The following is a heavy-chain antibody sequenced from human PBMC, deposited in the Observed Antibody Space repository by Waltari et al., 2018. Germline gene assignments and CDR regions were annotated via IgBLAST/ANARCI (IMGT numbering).Heavy chain of an antibody. CDR1: GGSFSGYY. D-gene: IGHD3-3*01. V-gene: IGHV4-34*01. CDR3: ARSDFWSGGPSSNWFDP. Sequence: QVQLQQWGAGLLKPSETLSLTCAVYGGSFSGYYCSWIRQPPGKGLEWIGEINHSGSTNYNPSLKSRVTISVDTSKNQFSLKLSSVTAADTAVYYCARSDFWSGGPSSNWFDPWGQGTLVTVSS. CDR2: INHSGST. J-gene: IGHJ5*02.